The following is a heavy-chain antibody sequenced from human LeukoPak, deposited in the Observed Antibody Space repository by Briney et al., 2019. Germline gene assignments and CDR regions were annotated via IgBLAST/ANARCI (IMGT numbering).Heavy chain of an antibody. CDR3: ARSIVGATDFDY. V-gene: IGHV3-48*03. J-gene: IGHJ4*02. D-gene: IGHD1-26*01. CDR1: GFTFSSYE. Sequence: GGSLRLSCAASGFTFSSYEMNWVRQAPGKGLEWVSYISSSGSTIYYADSVKGRFTISRDNAKNSLYLQMNSPRAEDTAVYYCARSIVGATDFDYWGQGTLVTVSS. CDR2: ISSSGSTI.